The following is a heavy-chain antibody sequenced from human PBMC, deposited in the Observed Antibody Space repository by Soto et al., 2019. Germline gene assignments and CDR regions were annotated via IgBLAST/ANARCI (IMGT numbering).Heavy chain of an antibody. CDR3: AHRIGAYDNSWFDP. CDR2: IYWDNDK. CDR1: GFSLTTSGLG. Sequence: QITLRESGPPLVKPTQTLTLTCTFSGFSLTTSGLGVGWIRQPPGKALEWLALIYWDNDKRYNPSLKNRLTSTKNTSKNQVVLTMAYVDRVDTATYFCAHRIGAYDNSWFDPWGQGTLITVSS. J-gene: IGHJ5*02. V-gene: IGHV2-5*02. D-gene: IGHD3-22*01.